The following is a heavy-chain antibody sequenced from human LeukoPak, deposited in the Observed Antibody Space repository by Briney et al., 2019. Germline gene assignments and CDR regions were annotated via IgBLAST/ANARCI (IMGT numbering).Heavy chain of an antibody. D-gene: IGHD2-15*01. V-gene: IGHV3-23*01. J-gene: IGHJ6*02. CDR2: VSGSGGSP. Sequence: GGSLRLSCAASGFTFSSYAMSWVRQAPGKGLEWVSAVSGSGGSPYYADSVRGRFTISRVNSENTLYLQMNSLRVEDTAVYYCAKATIAATHYYYGMDVWGQGTTVTVSS. CDR3: AKATIAATHYYYGMDV. CDR1: GFTFSSYA.